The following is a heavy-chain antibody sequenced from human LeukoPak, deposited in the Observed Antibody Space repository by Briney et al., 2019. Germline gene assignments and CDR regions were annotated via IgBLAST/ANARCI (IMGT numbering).Heavy chain of an antibody. Sequence: GGSLRLSCAASAFTFRNYAMSWVRQAPGKGLEWVSSITGGGPYTYYAPSVRGRLTISRDNSKNTLYLQMSSLRAEDTAVYYCAKGPLSSSNYYMDVCGKGTTVTVSS. V-gene: IGHV3-23*01. CDR2: ITGGGPYT. CDR1: AFTFRNYA. D-gene: IGHD3-10*01. CDR3: AKGPLSSSNYYMDV. J-gene: IGHJ6*03.